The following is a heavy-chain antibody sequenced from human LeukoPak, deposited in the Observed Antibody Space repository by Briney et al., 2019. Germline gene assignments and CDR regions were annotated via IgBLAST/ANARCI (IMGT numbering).Heavy chain of an antibody. CDR2: IYPGDSDT. CDR1: GYSFTSYW. V-gene: IGHV5-51*01. Sequence: GESLKISCQGSGYSFTSYWIGWVRQMPGKGLEWMGIIYPGDSDTRYSPSFQGQVTISADKSISTAYLQWSSLKASDTAMYYCASNTHYYDSSGYYLDDAFDIWGQGTMVTVSS. J-gene: IGHJ3*02. D-gene: IGHD3-22*01. CDR3: ASNTHYYDSSGYYLDDAFDI.